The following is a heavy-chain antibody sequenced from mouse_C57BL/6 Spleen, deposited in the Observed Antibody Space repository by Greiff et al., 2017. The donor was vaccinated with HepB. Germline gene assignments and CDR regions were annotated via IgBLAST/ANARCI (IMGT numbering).Heavy chain of an antibody. J-gene: IGHJ1*03. CDR2: ISYSGST. D-gene: IGHD1-1*02. Sequence: EVKLQESGPGMVKPSQSLSLTCTVTGYSITSGYDWHWIRHFPGNKLEWMGYISYSGSTNYNPSLKSRISITHDTSKNHFFLKLNSVTTEDTATYYCARDRVGYWYFDVWGTGTTVTVSS. CDR3: ARDRVGYWYFDV. CDR1: GYSITSGYD. V-gene: IGHV3-1*01.